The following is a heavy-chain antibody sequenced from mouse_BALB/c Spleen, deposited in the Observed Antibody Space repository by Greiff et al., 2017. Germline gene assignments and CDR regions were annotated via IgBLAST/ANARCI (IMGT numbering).Heavy chain of an antibody. CDR3: AKGGYYDYAWFAY. Sequence: VKLQESGAELAKPGASVKMSCKASGYTFTSYWMHWVKQRPGQGLEWIGYINPSTGYTEYNQKFKDKATLTADKSSSTAYMQLSSLTSEDSAVYYCAKGGYYDYAWFAYWGQGTLVTVSA. CDR1: GYTFTSYW. V-gene: IGHV1-7*01. J-gene: IGHJ3*01. D-gene: IGHD2-4*01. CDR2: INPSTGYT.